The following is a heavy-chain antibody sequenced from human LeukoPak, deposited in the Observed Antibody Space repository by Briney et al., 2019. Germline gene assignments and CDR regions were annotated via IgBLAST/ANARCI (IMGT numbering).Heavy chain of an antibody. CDR3: ARALGYSLSDYFDF. V-gene: IGHV4-39*01. CDR1: GGSISSSGYY. J-gene: IGHJ4*02. D-gene: IGHD4-23*01. Sequence: NPSETLSLTCTVSGGSISSSGYYWGWIRQPPGKGLEWIGSLYYSGSTYYNPSLKSRVTISVDTSKNQFSLRLNSVTATDTAVYYCARALGYSLSDYFDFWGQGTLVTVSS. CDR2: LYYSGST.